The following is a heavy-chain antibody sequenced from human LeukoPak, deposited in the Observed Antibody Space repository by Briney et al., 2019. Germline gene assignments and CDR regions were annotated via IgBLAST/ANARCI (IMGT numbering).Heavy chain of an antibody. V-gene: IGHV3-21*04. J-gene: IGHJ1*01. CDR2: ISSSSSYI. CDR3: AKEIYGDSTGAGFQH. Sequence: PGGSLRLSCAASGFTFSSYSMNWVRQAPGKGLEWVSSISSSSSYIYYADSVKGRFTISRDNSKNTLYLQMNSLRAEDTAVYYCAKEIYGDSTGAGFQHWGQGTLLTVSS. CDR1: GFTFSSYS. D-gene: IGHD4-17*01.